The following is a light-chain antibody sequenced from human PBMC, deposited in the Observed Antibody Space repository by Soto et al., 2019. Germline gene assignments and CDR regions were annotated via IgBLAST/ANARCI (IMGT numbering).Light chain of an antibody. CDR2: GAS. V-gene: IGKV3-15*01. CDR1: QSVSSN. J-gene: IGKJ2*01. Sequence: EIVMTQSPATLSVSPGERATVSCRASQSVSSNLAWYQQKPRQAPRLPIYGASTRATGIPARFSGSGSGTEFTLTIGSLQSEDFAVYYCQQYNNWPRTFGQGTKLEIK. CDR3: QQYNNWPRT.